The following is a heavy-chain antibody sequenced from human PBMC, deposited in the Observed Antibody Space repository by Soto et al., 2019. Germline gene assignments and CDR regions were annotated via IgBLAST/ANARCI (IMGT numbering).Heavy chain of an antibody. V-gene: IGHV1-69*13. CDR2: IIPIFGTA. J-gene: IGHJ6*02. CDR3: ARSDSSGYYYYYYGMDV. Sequence: SVKVSCKASGGTFSSYAISWVRQAPGQGLEWMGGIIPIFGTANYAQKFQGRVTITADESTSTAYMELSSLRSEDTAVYYCARSDSSGYYYYYYGMDVWGQGTTVTVSS. CDR1: GGTFSSYA. D-gene: IGHD3-22*01.